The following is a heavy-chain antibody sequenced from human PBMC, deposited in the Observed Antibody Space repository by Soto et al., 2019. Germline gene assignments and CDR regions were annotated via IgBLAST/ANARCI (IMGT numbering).Heavy chain of an antibody. CDR2: IYHTGLT. Sequence: SETLSLTCTVSGGSITNNYWSWIRQTPGKGLEWIGYIYHTGLTKYNPSLNSRVTMLVDTSKNQFSLKLSSVTAADTAVYYCARHGYSTAWYGSWDSWGQGTLVTVPQ. CDR3: ARHGYSTAWYGSWDS. V-gene: IGHV4-59*08. CDR1: GGSITNNY. J-gene: IGHJ4*02. D-gene: IGHD6-19*01.